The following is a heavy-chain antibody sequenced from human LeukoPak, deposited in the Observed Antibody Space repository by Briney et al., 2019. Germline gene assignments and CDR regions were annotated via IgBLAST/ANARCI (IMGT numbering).Heavy chain of an antibody. D-gene: IGHD3-10*01. CDR1: GYTFTGYC. Sequence: ASVKVSCKASGYTFTGYCMHWVRQAPGQGLEWMGWINPNSGGTNYAQKFQGRVTMTRDTSISTAYMELSRLRSDDTAVYYCARDPQRYYGSGSYLFDYWGQGTLVTVSS. V-gene: IGHV1-2*02. J-gene: IGHJ4*02. CDR3: ARDPQRYYGSGSYLFDY. CDR2: INPNSGGT.